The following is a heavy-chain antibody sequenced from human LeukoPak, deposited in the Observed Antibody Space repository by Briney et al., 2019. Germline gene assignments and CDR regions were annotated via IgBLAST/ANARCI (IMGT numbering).Heavy chain of an antibody. CDR3: TTDPAECDNFDDYIP. D-gene: IGHD3-16*01. CDR1: GFTFNNAW. V-gene: IGHV3-15*01. CDR2: IKSKTEGGTP. Sequence: SGGSLRLSCAASGFTFNNAWMSWVRQAPGKGLEWVGRIKSKTEGGTPDYAAPVKGRFTISRDDSKSTLFLQMNSPKTEDTGVYYCTTDPAECDNFDDYIPWGQGTLVTVSP. J-gene: IGHJ5*02.